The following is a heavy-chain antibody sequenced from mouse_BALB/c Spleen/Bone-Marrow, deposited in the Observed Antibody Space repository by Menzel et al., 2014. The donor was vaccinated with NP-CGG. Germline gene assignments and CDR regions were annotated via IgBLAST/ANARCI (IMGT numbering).Heavy chain of an antibody. CDR1: GFTFTDYY. CDR2: ITNKANGYTT. J-gene: IGHJ3*01. CDR3: ARDTGNYVRFAY. D-gene: IGHD2-1*01. V-gene: IGHV7-3*02. Sequence: EVQVVESGGGLVQPGGSLRLSCATSGFTFTDYYMSWVRQPPGKALEWLGFITNKANGYTTEYSASVKGRFTISRDNSQSILYLQMNTLRAEDSATYYCARDTGNYVRFAYWGQGTLVTVSA.